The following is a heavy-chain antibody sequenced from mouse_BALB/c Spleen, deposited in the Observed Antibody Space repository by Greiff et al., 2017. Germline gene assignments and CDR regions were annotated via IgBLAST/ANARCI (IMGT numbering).Heavy chain of an antibody. J-gene: IGHJ4*01. D-gene: IGHD2-1*01. CDR3: AREDYGNYVGDY. CDR1: GFTFSDFY. V-gene: IGHV7-1*02. CDR2: SRNKANDYTT. Sequence: EVKVVESGGGLVQPGGSLRLSCATSGFTFSDFYMEWVRQPPGKRLEWIAASRNKANDYTTEYSASVKGRFIVSRDTSQSILYLQMNALRAEDTAIYYCAREDYGNYVGDYWGQGTSVTVSS.